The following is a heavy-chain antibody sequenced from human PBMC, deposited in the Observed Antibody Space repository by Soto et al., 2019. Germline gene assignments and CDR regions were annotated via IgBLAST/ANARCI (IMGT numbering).Heavy chain of an antibody. J-gene: IGHJ4*02. CDR2: IYHTGTT. CDR1: GGSINSGDYS. V-gene: IGHV4-30-2*01. CDR3: ATMGTPVTGLYYFDY. Sequence: SETLSLTCTVSGGSINSGDYSWTWIRQPPGKGLEWIGYIYHTGTTYYNMSLKSRVTISVDRSKNQFSLKLSSVTAADTAVYYCATMGTPVTGLYYFDYWGQGPLVTVSS. D-gene: IGHD4-17*01.